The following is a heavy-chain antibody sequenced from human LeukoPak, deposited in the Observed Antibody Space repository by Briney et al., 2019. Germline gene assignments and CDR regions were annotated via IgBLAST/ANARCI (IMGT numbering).Heavy chain of an antibody. CDR1: GFTFSSYA. CDR2: ISGSGGST. Sequence: PGGSLRLSCAASGFTFSSYAMSWVRQAPGKGLEWVSAISGSGGSTYYADSVKGRFTISRDNSKNTLYLQMNSLRAEDTAVYYCAKDFGSPYSSGWYARDWGQGTLVTVSS. J-gene: IGHJ4*02. V-gene: IGHV3-23*01. CDR3: AKDFGSPYSSGWYARD. D-gene: IGHD6-19*01.